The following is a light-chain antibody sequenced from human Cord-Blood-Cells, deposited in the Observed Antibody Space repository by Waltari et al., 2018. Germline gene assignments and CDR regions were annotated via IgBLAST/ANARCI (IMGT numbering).Light chain of an antibody. Sequence: QSALTQPASVSGSPGQSITISCTGTSSDVGGYNYVSWYQQHPGKATKLMIYEVSNRPSWVSNRFSGSQSCNTASLTFSGLQAEDEADYYCSSYTSSSTLVFGGGTKLTVL. CDR3: SSYTSSSTLV. J-gene: IGLJ2*01. CDR2: EVS. CDR1: SSDVGGYNY. V-gene: IGLV2-14*01.